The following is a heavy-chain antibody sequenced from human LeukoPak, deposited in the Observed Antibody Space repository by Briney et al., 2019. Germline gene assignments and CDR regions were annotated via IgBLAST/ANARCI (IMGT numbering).Heavy chain of an antibody. Sequence: SETLSLTCTVSGGSISSVYWGWIRQPPGKGLEWIATISYSGSTTSYNPSLKSRVTISVDTSKNQFSLKLNSVTAADTAVYYCVRRTSGSYSDYWGQGTLVTVSS. J-gene: IGHJ4*02. CDR3: VRRTSGSYSDY. CDR2: ISYSGSTT. D-gene: IGHD1-26*01. V-gene: IGHV4-39*01. CDR1: GGSISSVY.